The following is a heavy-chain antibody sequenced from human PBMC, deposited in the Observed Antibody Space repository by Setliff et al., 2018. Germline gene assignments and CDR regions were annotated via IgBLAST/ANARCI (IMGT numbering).Heavy chain of an antibody. CDR3: ARMSGFQYMDV. D-gene: IGHD3-3*01. V-gene: IGHV4-61*09. CDR1: GDSISSRRNY. J-gene: IGHJ6*03. CDR2: IYTSWST. Sequence: SETLSLTCTVSGDSISSRRNYWGWFRQPAGKELEWIGQIYTSWSTNYNPSLKSRVTISLDTSKNQFPLSLSSVTAADTAVYYCARMSGFQYMDVWGKGTTVTVSS.